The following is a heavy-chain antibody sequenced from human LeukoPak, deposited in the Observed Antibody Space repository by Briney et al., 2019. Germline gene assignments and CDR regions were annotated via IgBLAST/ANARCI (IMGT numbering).Heavy chain of an antibody. CDR1: GFTFSSYW. D-gene: IGHD6-19*01. CDR2: IKQDGSEK. V-gene: IGHV3-7*03. J-gene: IGHJ4*02. CDR3: AAYSSGWSTKDY. Sequence: PGGSLRLSCAASGFTFSSYWMSWVRQAPGKGLEWVANIKQDGSEKYYVDSVKGRLTISRDNAKNSLYLQMNSLRAEDTAVYYCAAYSSGWSTKDYWGQGTLVTVSS.